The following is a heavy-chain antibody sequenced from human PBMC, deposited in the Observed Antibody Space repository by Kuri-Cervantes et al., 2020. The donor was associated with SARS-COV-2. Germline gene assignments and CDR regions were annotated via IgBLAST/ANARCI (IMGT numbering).Heavy chain of an antibody. Sequence: SETLSLTCAVYGGSFSGYYWSWIRQPPGKGLEWIGEINHSGSTNYNPSLKSRVTISVDTSKDQFSLKLSSVTAADTAVYYYARTYYYGSGSYRHFDYWGQGTLVTVSS. J-gene: IGHJ4*02. V-gene: IGHV4-34*01. D-gene: IGHD3-10*01. CDR3: ARTYYYGSGSYRHFDY. CDR1: GGSFSGYY. CDR2: INHSGST.